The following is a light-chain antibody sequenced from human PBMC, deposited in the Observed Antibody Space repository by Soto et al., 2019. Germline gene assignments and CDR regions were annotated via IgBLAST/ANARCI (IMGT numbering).Light chain of an antibody. V-gene: IGKV3-20*01. J-gene: IGKJ1*01. Sequence: ENVLTQSPGTLSLSPGERATLSCRASQSVSGSYLAWYQQKPGQAPRLLIYGASSRATGIPDRFSGSGSGTDFTLTISSLEPEDFAVYYCQQCDRSPWTFGQGTKVDIK. CDR3: QQCDRSPWT. CDR2: GAS. CDR1: QSVSGSY.